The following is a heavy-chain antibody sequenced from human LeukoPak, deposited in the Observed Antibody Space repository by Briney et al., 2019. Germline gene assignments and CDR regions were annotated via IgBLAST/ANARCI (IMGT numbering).Heavy chain of an antibody. D-gene: IGHD6-19*01. Sequence: GGSLRLSCAASGFTFSSYGLHWVRQAPGKGLEWVTFIPNDGSHTYIADSVKGRITISRDNSKNTVFLKMNKLRVEDTGVYYCAKEGSVDSSGWYFDFWGQGTLVTVSS. J-gene: IGHJ4*02. V-gene: IGHV3-30*02. CDR3: AKEGSVDSSGWYFDF. CDR1: GFTFSSYG. CDR2: IPNDGSHT.